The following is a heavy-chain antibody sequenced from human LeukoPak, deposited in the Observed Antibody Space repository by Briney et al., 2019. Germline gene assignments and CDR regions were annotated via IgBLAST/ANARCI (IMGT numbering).Heavy chain of an antibody. J-gene: IGHJ5*02. CDR2: IKKDGSEK. CDR1: GFTFSSYW. D-gene: IGHD6-13*01. CDR3: ARDWQQLGWFDP. Sequence: PGGSLRLSCVASGFTFSSYWMSWVRQAPGKGLEWVANIKKDGSEKYYVDSVKGRFTISRDNAKNSLYLQMNSLRAEDTAVYYCARDWQQLGWFDPWGQGTLVTVSS. V-gene: IGHV3-7*01.